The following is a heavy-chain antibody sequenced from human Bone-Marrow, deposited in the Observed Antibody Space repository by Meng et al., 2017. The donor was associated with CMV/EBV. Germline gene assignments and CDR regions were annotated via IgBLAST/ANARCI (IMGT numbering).Heavy chain of an antibody. CDR1: RYAFTDNH. Sequence: ASVKVSCKASRYAFTDNHIHWVRQAPGHGLEWMGWINPNTGGTNYAQKFQGRVTMTRDTSISTAYMELSRLRSDDTAVYYCARVKWEGYDFWSGLARNYYYGMDVWGQGTTVTVSS. J-gene: IGHJ6*02. V-gene: IGHV1-2*02. D-gene: IGHD3-3*01. CDR2: INPNTGGT. CDR3: ARVKWEGYDFWSGLARNYYYGMDV.